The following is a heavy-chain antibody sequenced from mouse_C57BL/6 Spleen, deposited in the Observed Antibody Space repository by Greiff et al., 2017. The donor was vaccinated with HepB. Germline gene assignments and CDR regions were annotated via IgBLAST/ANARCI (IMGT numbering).Heavy chain of an antibody. J-gene: IGHJ4*01. CDR3: AREGMDY. Sequence: VQLQQSGPELVKPGASVKISCKASGYAFSSSWMNWVKQRPGKGLEWIGRIYPGDGDTNYNGKFKGKATLTADKSSSTAYMQHSSLTSEDSAVYFCAREGMDYWGQGTSVTVSS. V-gene: IGHV1-82*01. CDR2: IYPGDGDT. CDR1: GYAFSSSW.